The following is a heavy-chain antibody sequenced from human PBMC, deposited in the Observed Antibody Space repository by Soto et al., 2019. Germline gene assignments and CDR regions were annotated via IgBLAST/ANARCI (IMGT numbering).Heavy chain of an antibody. Sequence: QVPLVQSGPEVKKPGASVRVSCMTSGYAFTSYGVTWVRQVPGQGLEWMGWIAPHSGRTTYLPKFQGRVTITADPSTNTAYMELMSLSSDDTGIYFCARAATGSYHSAYWGQGTVVTVSA. J-gene: IGHJ4*02. D-gene: IGHD3-10*01. V-gene: IGHV1-18*04. CDR3: ARAATGSYHSAY. CDR2: IAPHSGRT. CDR1: GYAFTSYG.